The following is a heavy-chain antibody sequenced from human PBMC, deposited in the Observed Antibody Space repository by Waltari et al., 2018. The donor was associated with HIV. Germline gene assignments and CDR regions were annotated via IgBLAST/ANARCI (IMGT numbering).Heavy chain of an antibody. CDR3: ARHKAYCGGDCYSGDAFDI. Sequence: EVQLVQSGAEVKKPGESLKISCKGSGYSFTSYWIGWVRQMPGKGLEWMGLTYPGDSHTRYSPSFQGQVTISADKSISTAYLQWSSLKASDTAMYYCARHKAYCGGDCYSGDAFDIWGQGTMVTVSS. D-gene: IGHD2-21*02. V-gene: IGHV5-51*01. CDR1: GYSFTSYW. J-gene: IGHJ3*02. CDR2: TYPGDSHT.